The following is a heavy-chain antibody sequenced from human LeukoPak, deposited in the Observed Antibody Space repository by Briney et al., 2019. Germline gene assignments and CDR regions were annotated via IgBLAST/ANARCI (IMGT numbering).Heavy chain of an antibody. Sequence: ASVKVSCKASGYTFTSYDINWVRQATGQGLEWMGWMNPNSGNTGYAQKFQGRVTITADTSTDTAYMELSSLRSEDTAVYYCATRASDFWSGYAFDYWGQGTLVTVSS. CDR2: MNPNSGNT. CDR3: ATRASDFWSGYAFDY. J-gene: IGHJ4*02. CDR1: GYTFTSYD. V-gene: IGHV1-8*01. D-gene: IGHD3-3*01.